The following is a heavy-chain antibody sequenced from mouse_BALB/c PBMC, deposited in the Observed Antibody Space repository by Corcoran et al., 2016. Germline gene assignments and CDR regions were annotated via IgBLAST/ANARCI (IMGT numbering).Heavy chain of an antibody. CDR3: ARRGNYLFYFDY. Sequence: QIQLVQSEPELKKPGETVKISCKASGYTFTNYGMNWVKQAPGKGLKWMGWINTYTGEPTYADDFKGRFAFSLETSASTAYLQINNLKNEDMATYFCARRGNYLFYFDYWGQGTTLTVSS. D-gene: IGHD2-1*01. CDR2: INTYTGEP. CDR1: GYTFTNYG. V-gene: IGHV9-1*02. J-gene: IGHJ2*01.